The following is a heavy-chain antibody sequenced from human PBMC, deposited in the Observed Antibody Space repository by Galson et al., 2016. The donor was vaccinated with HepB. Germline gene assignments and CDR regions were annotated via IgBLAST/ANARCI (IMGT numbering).Heavy chain of an antibody. CDR2: ITRRGDAT. Sequence: CLRLSCAASRFIFSDHAMSWVRQAPGRGLESVSGITRRGDATHYADFVKGRFTISSDNSQNTLYLYMNNLTAGDTAIYYCGKHGGFDYWGQGALVTVSS. J-gene: IGHJ4*02. CDR1: RFIFSDHA. V-gene: IGHV3-23*01. D-gene: IGHD3-16*01. CDR3: GKHGGFDY.